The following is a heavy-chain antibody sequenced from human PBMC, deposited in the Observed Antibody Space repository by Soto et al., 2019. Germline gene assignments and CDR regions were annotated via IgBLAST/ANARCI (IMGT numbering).Heavy chain of an antibody. CDR3: TTDLTHWDFWSGFPRFDY. CDR2: IKSKTDGGTT. J-gene: IGHJ4*02. Sequence: GGSLRLSCAASGFTFSNAWMSWVRQATGKGLEWVGRIKSKTDGGTTDYAAPVKGRFTISRDDSKNTLYLQVNSLKTEDTAVYYCTTDLTHWDFWSGFPRFDYWGQGTLVTVSS. D-gene: IGHD3-3*01. V-gene: IGHV3-15*01. CDR1: GFTFSNAW.